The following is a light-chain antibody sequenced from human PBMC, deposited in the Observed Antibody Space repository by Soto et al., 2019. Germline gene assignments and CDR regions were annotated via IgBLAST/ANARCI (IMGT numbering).Light chain of an antibody. CDR2: EVI. CDR3: SSYTASSNWV. J-gene: IGLJ3*02. Sequence: QSALTQPASVSGSPGQSITISCTGTSSDVGGYNYVSWYQQHPGKAPKFMIYEVINRPSGVSNRFSGSKSGNTASLTISGLQAEDEAEYYCSSYTASSNWVFGGGTKLTVL. CDR1: SSDVGGYNY. V-gene: IGLV2-14*01.